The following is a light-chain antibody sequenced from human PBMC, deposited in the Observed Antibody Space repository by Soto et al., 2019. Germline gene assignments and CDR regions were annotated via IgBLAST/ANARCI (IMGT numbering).Light chain of an antibody. Sequence: QSVLTQPPSVSGAPGQRVTISCTGSSSNIGAGYDVHWYQQLPGTAPKLLIYDNTDRPSGVPDRFSCSKSGTSASLAITGLQAEDEADYYCQSYDISLSGWVFGGGTKLTVL. J-gene: IGLJ3*02. CDR3: QSYDISLSGWV. V-gene: IGLV1-40*01. CDR2: DNT. CDR1: SSNIGAGYD.